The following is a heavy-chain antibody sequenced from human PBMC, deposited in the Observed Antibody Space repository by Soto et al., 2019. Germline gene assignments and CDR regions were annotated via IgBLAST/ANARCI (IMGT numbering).Heavy chain of an antibody. J-gene: IGHJ4*01. Sequence: QVHLQESGPGLVKPSQTLSLTCTFSGGSISSGGYYWRWIRQHPGSGLEWIGYISYRGSTYSNPSHKSRGTRSVDKSKTQFSLILNSVTAADTAAEYCGRVVPHWGKGTLFTVSS. V-gene: IGHV4-31*03. CDR2: ISYRGST. CDR1: GGSISSGGYY. CDR3: GRVVPH.